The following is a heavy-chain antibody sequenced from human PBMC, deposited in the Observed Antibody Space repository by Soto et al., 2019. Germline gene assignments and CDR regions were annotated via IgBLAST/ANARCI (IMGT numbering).Heavy chain of an antibody. V-gene: IGHV4-59*01. CDR1: GGSISSYY. J-gene: IGHJ4*02. Sequence: PSETLSLTCTVSGGSISSYYWSWIRQPPGKGLEWIGYIYYSGSTNYNPSLKSRVTISVDTSKNQFSLKLSSVTAADTAVYYCAREVVYYGSGSYRLFDYWGQGTLVTVS. CDR3: AREVVYYGSGSYRLFDY. D-gene: IGHD3-10*01. CDR2: IYYSGST.